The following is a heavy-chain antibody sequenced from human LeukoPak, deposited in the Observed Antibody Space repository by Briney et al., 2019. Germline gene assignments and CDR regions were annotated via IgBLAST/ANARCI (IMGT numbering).Heavy chain of an antibody. Sequence: SETLSLTCAVYGGSFSGYYWSWIRQPPGKGLEWIGEINHSGSTNYNPSLKSRVTISVDTSKNQFSLKLSSVTAADTAAYYCARVNDVVVPASSTRVGWFDPWGQGTLVTVSS. CDR1: GGSFSGYY. V-gene: IGHV4-34*01. D-gene: IGHD2-2*01. CDR3: ARVNDVVVPASSTRVGWFDP. CDR2: INHSGST. J-gene: IGHJ5*02.